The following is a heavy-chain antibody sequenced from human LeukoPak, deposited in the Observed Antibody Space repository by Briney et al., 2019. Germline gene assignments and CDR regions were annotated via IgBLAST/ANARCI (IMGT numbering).Heavy chain of an antibody. CDR3: ARNLIPEQLVLSF. V-gene: IGHV4-59*01. CDR1: GGSISNYY. Sequence: SETLSLTCTVSGGSISNYYWNWIRQPPGKGLEWIGYIYYTGSTNYNPSLKSRVTMSVDTSKNQFTLNLKSVTPEDTAVYYCARNLIPEQLVLSFWGQGTLVTVSS. D-gene: IGHD6-13*01. J-gene: IGHJ4*02. CDR2: IYYTGST.